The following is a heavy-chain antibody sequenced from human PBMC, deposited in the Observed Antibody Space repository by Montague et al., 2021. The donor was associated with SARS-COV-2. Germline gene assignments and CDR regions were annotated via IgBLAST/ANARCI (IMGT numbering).Heavy chain of an antibody. CDR1: GGSFSRYF. CDR3: VGAPNEYYFDY. D-gene: IGHD3-16*01. CDR2: ISPTGST. Sequence: SETRSLTCDVYGGSFSRYFWSWIRQPPGRGPELIGHISPTGSTRYNPSLDSRVTISLDTSKSRLSLELTSVTVADTSIYSCVGAPNEYYFDYWGQGTPVSVSS. V-gene: IGHV4-34*01. J-gene: IGHJ4*02.